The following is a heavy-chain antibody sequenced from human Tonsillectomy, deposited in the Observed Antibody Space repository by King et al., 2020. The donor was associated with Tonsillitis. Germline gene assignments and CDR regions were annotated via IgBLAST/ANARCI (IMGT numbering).Heavy chain of an antibody. CDR1: GFTFSSYW. Sequence: VQLVESGGGLVQPGGSLRLSCAASGFTFSSYWMSWVRQAPGKGLEWVANIKQEGSEKYYVDSVKGRFTISRDNAKNSLYLQMNSLRAEDTAVYYCARVGKGRAFDIWGQGTMVTVSS. J-gene: IGHJ3*02. V-gene: IGHV3-7*01. CDR2: IKQEGSEK. CDR3: ARVGKGRAFDI.